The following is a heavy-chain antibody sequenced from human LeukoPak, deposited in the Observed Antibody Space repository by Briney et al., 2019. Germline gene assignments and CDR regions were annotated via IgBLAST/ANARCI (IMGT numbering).Heavy chain of an antibody. D-gene: IGHD7-27*01. V-gene: IGHV4-59*01. CDR1: GGSISSYY. CDR2: IYYSGNT. CDR3: ARGSRGDGAAFDI. J-gene: IGHJ3*02. Sequence: SETLSLTCTVSGGSISSYYWSWIRQPPGKGLEWIGYIYYSGNTNYNPSLKSRVTISVDTSKNQFSLKLNSVTAADTAVYYCARGSRGDGAAFDIWGQGTMVTASS.